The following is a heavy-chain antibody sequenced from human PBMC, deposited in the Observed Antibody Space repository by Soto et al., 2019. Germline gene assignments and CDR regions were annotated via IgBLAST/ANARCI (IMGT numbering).Heavy chain of an antibody. CDR2: ISGSGGST. CDR3: AKVGPYSSSWYFDY. V-gene: IGHV3-23*01. Sequence: GESLKISCAASGFTFSSYAMSWVRQAPGKGLEWVSAISGSGGSTYYADSVKGRFTISRDNSKNTLYLQMNSLRAEDTAVYYCAKVGPYSSSWYFDYWGQGTLVTVSS. CDR1: GFTFSSYA. J-gene: IGHJ4*02. D-gene: IGHD6-13*01.